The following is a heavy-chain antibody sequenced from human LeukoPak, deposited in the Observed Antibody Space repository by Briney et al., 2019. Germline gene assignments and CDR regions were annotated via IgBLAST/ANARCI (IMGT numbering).Heavy chain of an antibody. CDR1: GYTFTSYD. CDR3: ASGVMITFGGVIAVDAFDI. D-gene: IGHD3-16*02. V-gene: IGHV1-8*01. Sequence: ASVKVSCKASGYTFTSYDINWVRQATGHGLEWMGWMNPNSGNTGYAQKFQGRVTMTRNTSISTAYMELSSLRSEDTAVYYCASGVMITFGGVIAVDAFDIWGQGTMVTVSS. CDR2: MNPNSGNT. J-gene: IGHJ3*02.